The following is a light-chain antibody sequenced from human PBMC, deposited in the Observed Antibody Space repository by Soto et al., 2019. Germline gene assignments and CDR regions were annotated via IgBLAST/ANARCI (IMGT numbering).Light chain of an antibody. CDR2: GAS. J-gene: IGKJ1*01. V-gene: IGKV3-15*01. CDR1: QSVSSN. Sequence: EIVMTQSPTTLSVSPGERATLSCRASQSVSSNLAWYQQKPGQAPRLLIYGASTRATGIPARFSGSGSGTEFTLTISSLEPEDFAVYYCQQRSNWPRTFGQGTKVDNK. CDR3: QQRSNWPRT.